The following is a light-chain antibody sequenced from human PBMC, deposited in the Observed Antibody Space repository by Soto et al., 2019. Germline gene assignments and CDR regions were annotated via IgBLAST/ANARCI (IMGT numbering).Light chain of an antibody. Sequence: EIVFTQSPCTLSFSPGEGGTLSCRASQTVRSNYLAWYQQKPGQAPRLLIYGASSRATGTPDRFSGSGFGTQFTLTISRLEPEDFAIYYCQQYGSSPLTFGGGTKVDI. V-gene: IGKV3-20*01. CDR2: GAS. CDR3: QQYGSSPLT. J-gene: IGKJ4*01. CDR1: QTVRSNY.